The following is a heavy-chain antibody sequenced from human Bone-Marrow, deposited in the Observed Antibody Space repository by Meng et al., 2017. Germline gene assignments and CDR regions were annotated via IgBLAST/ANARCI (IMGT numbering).Heavy chain of an antibody. CDR1: GYTFTAYY. V-gene: IGHV1-2*06. D-gene: IGHD3-16*01. J-gene: IGHJ4*02. CDR2: IKPQSGDT. Sequence: ASVKVSCKSSGYTFTAYYIHWVRQAPGQGLEWMGHIKPQSGDTLYAQKFQGRVTMTRDTSISTAYMELSSLRPEDTAVYYCARKGATDYWGQGSPVTVSS. CDR3: ARKGATDY.